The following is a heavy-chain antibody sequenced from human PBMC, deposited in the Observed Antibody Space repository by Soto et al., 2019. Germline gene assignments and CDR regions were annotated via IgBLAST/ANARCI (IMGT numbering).Heavy chain of an antibody. D-gene: IGHD3-10*01. Sequence: SETLSLTCTVSGDSISDYYWSWIRQPPGKGLEWIGYIFHTGSPNYNPSLKSRVTISVDTSKSQFSLKLSSVTAADTAVYYCARERHYGSGRDWFDPWGQGTLVTVSS. CDR1: GDSISDYY. CDR3: ARERHYGSGRDWFDP. J-gene: IGHJ5*02. V-gene: IGHV4-59*01. CDR2: IFHTGSP.